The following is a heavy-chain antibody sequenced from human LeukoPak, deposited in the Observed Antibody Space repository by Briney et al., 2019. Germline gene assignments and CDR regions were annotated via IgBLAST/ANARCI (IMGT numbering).Heavy chain of an antibody. D-gene: IGHD3-22*01. Sequence: PGRSLRLSRAASGFTFSSYAMHWVRQAPGKGLEWVAVISYDGSNKYYADSVKGRFTISRDNSKNTLFLEMNSLRPEDTAVYYCAKYAAAGAYDRHSEIDSWGQGTLVTVSS. J-gene: IGHJ4*02. CDR1: GFTFSSYA. CDR2: ISYDGSNK. V-gene: IGHV3-30*04. CDR3: AKYAAAGAYDRHSEIDS.